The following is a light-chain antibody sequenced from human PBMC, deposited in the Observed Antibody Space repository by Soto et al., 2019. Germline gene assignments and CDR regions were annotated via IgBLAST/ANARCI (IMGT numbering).Light chain of an antibody. CDR3: QQYGSSPWT. V-gene: IGKV1-5*03. Sequence: DIQMTQSPSTLSASVGDRVTIPCRASQSISSWLAWYQQKPGKAPKLLIYKASSLESGVPSRFSGSGSGTDFTLTISRLEPEDFAVYYCQQYGSSPWTFGQGTKVDI. CDR2: KAS. J-gene: IGKJ1*01. CDR1: QSISSW.